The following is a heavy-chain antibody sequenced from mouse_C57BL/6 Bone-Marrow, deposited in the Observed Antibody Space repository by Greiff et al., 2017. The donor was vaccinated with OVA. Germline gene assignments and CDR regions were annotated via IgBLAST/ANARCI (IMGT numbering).Heavy chain of an antibody. CDR2: IDPYSGGT. D-gene: IGHD2-3*01. CDR3: ARSGWSPYYFDY. J-gene: IGHJ2*01. Sequence: QVQLQQPGAELVKPGASVKLSCKASGYTFTSYWMHWVKQRPGRGLEWIGRIDPYSGGTKYNEKFKSKATLTVDKPSSTAYMQLSSLTSEDSAVYYCARSGWSPYYFDYWGQGTTLTVSS. CDR1: GYTFTSYW. V-gene: IGHV1-72*01.